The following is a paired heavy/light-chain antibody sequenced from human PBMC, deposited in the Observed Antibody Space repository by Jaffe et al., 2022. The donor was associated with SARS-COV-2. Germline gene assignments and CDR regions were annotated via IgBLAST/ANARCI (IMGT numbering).Light chain of an antibody. CDR1: QSVSSN. J-gene: IGKJ2*01. Sequence: EIVMTQSPGTLSVSPGERATLSCRASQSVSSNLAWYQQKPSQAPRLLIYGASTRATGIPARFSGSGSGTEFTLTISSLQSEDFAVYYCQQYNNWPYTFGQGTKLEIK. CDR3: QQYNNWPYT. CDR2: GAS. V-gene: IGKV3-15*01.
Heavy chain of an antibody. J-gene: IGHJ4*02. CDR2: IYSDGST. V-gene: IGHV3-53*01. Sequence: EVQLVESGGGLIQPGGSLRLSCAASGFTVSSNYMSWVRQAPGKGLEWVSVIYSDGSTYYADSVKGRSTISRDNSKNTLYLQMNSLRAEDTAVYYCARVARGYNFLTGYSPYYFDYWGQGTLVTVSS. CDR1: GFTVSSNY. D-gene: IGHD3-9*01. CDR3: ARVARGYNFLTGYSPYYFDY.